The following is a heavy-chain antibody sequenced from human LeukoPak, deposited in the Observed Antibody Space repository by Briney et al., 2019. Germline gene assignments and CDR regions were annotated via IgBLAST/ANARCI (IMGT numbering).Heavy chain of an antibody. CDR3: ARVSSGWYHGFDY. V-gene: IGHV3-30*03. CDR1: GFSFTSSW. Sequence: GGSLRLSCVASGFSFTSSWMTWVRQAPGKGLEWVAVISYDGSNKYYADSVKGRFTISRDNSKNTLYLQMNSLRAEDTAVYYCARVSSGWYHGFDYWGQGTLVTVSS. D-gene: IGHD6-19*01. J-gene: IGHJ4*02. CDR2: ISYDGSNK.